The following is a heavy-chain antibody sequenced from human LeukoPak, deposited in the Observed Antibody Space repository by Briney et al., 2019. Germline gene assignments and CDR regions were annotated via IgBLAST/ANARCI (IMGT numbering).Heavy chain of an antibody. CDR3: AKSITMIVVVKGYFDY. CDR2: ISGSGGRK. V-gene: IGHV3-23*01. J-gene: IGHJ4*02. Sequence: GGSLRLSCAASGFTFSSYGMSWVRQAPGKGVEWVADISGSGGRKYYADSVKGGFTISRDNSKNPLYLQMNSLRAEDTAVYYCAKSITMIVVVKGYFDYWGQGTLVTVSS. CDR1: GFTFSSYG. D-gene: IGHD3-22*01.